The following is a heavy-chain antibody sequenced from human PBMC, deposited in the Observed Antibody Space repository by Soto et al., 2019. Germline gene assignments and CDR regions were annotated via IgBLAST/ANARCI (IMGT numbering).Heavy chain of an antibody. J-gene: IGHJ5*02. D-gene: IGHD6-6*01. CDR1: GGSFSGYY. Sequence: SETLSLTCAVYGGSFSGYYWSWIRQPPGKGLEWIGEINHSGSTNYNPSLKSRVTISVDTSKNQFSLKLSSVTAADTAVYYCARRRIAARRLVGNNWFDPWGQGTLVTVSS. CDR3: ARRRIAARRLVGNNWFDP. V-gene: IGHV4-34*01. CDR2: INHSGST.